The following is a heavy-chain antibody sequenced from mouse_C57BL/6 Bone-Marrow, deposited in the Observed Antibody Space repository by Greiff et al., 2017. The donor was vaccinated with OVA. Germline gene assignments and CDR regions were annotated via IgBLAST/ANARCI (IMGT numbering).Heavy chain of an antibody. D-gene: IGHD3-2*02. CDR1: GYTFTSYW. J-gene: IGHJ2*01. CDR2: IDPSDSYT. CDR3: ARGDSSGYVNYFDY. V-gene: IGHV1-59*01. Sequence: QVQLQQPGTELVKPGASVKLSCKASGYTFTSYWMHWVKQRPGQGLEWIGVIDPSDSYTNYNQKFKGKATLTVDTSSRTAYMQLSSLTSEDSAVYYCARGDSSGYVNYFDYWGQGTTLTVSS.